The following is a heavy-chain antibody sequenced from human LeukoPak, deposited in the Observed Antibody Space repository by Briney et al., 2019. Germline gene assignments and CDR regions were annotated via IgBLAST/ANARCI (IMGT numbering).Heavy chain of an antibody. CDR2: ISYDGSNK. CDR1: GFTFSSYA. Sequence: GRSLRLSCAASGFTFSSYAMHWVRQAPGKGLEWVAVISYDGSNKYYADSVKGRFTISRDISKNTLYLQMNSLRAEDTAVYYCARGIAVAGLDYWGQGTLVTVSS. V-gene: IGHV3-30-3*01. CDR3: ARGIAVAGLDY. D-gene: IGHD6-19*01. J-gene: IGHJ4*02.